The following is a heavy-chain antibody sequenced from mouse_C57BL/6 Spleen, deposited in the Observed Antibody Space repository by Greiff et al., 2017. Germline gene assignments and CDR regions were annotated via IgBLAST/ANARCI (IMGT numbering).Heavy chain of an antibody. CDR1: GFNIKDYY. CDR2: IDPEDGDT. V-gene: IGHV14-1*01. D-gene: IGHD1-1*01. Sequence: EVQRVESGAELVRPGASVKLSCTASGFNIKDYYMHWVKQRPEQGLEWIGRIDPEDGDTEYAPQFQGKATMTADTSSNTAYRQLSSLTAEDTAVYYCTTGYVSSSWFADWGQGTLVTVSA. CDR3: TTGYVSSSWFAD. J-gene: IGHJ3*01.